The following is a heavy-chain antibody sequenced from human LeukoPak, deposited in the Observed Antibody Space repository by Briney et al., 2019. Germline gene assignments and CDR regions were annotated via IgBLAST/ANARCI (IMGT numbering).Heavy chain of an antibody. CDR3: ARVGAAARPHFGGSILDY. J-gene: IGHJ4*02. D-gene: IGHD6-6*01. CDR2: INHSGST. Sequence: SETLSLICAVYGGSFSGYYWSWIRQPPGKGLEWIGEINHSGSTNYNPSLKSRVTISVDTSKNQFSLKLSSVTAADTAVYYCARVGAAARPHFGGSILDYWGQGTLVTVSS. CDR1: GGSFSGYY. V-gene: IGHV4-34*01.